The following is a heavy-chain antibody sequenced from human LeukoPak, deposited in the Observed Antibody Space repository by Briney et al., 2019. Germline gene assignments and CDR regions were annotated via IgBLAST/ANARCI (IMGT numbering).Heavy chain of an antibody. CDR3: ARSFCSSTSCYAYFDY. J-gene: IGHJ4*02. CDR2: ISSSGSTI. D-gene: IGHD2-2*01. CDR1: GFTFSSYE. V-gene: IGHV3-48*03. Sequence: GGSLRLSCAASGFTFSSYEMNWVRQAPGKGLEWVSYISSSGSTIYYADSVKGRFTISRDNAKNSLYLQMKSLRAEETAVYYCARSFCSSTSCYAYFDYWGQGTLVTVSS.